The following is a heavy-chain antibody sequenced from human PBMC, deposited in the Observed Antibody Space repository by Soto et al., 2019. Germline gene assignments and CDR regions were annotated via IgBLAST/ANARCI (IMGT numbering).Heavy chain of an antibody. CDR2: IYSGGGT. J-gene: IGHJ3*02. V-gene: IGHV3-66*01. D-gene: IGHD6-13*01. CDR1: GFTVSSNY. CDR3: ASPVIAAAEAFDI. Sequence: GGSVRLSCAASGFTVSSNYMSWVRQAPGKGLEWVSIIYSGGGTYYADSVKGRFTISRHNSKNTLYLQMNSLRAEDTAVYYCASPVIAAAEAFDIWGQGTMVTVSS.